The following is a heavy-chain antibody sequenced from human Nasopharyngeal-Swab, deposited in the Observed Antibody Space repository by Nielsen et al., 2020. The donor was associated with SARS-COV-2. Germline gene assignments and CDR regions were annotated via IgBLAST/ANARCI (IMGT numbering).Heavy chain of an antibody. D-gene: IGHD6-13*01. Sequence: GGSLRLSCAASGFTFSSYAMSWVRQAPGKGLEWVSAISGSGGSTYYADSVKGRFTISRDNSKNTLYLQMNSLRAEDTAVYYCAKDGGGGVQSIAAAGTHFDYWGQGTLVTVSS. CDR3: AKDGGGGVQSIAAAGTHFDY. V-gene: IGHV3-23*01. J-gene: IGHJ4*02. CDR1: GFTFSSYA. CDR2: ISGSGGST.